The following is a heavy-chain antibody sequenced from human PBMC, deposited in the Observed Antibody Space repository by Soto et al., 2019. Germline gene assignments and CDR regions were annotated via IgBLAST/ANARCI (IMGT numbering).Heavy chain of an antibody. V-gene: IGHV3-23*01. J-gene: IGHJ3*02. CDR2: ISANGRIT. CDR1: GFTFSSYA. Sequence: LRLSCADSGFTFSSYAMSWVRQAPGTGLESVAYISANGRITKYADSVKGRFTISRDNSNNMLYLEMNTLRVEDTALYYCVKSYFDFWSGYYGAAKEGAFDIWGQGTMVTVSS. D-gene: IGHD3-3*01. CDR3: VKSYFDFWSGYYGAAKEGAFDI.